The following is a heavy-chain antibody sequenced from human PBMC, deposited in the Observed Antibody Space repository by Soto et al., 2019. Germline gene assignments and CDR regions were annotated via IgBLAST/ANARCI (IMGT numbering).Heavy chain of an antibody. CDR2: ISSRGRA. CDR1: GDSITNYY. J-gene: IGHJ4*02. D-gene: IGHD1-26*01. V-gene: IGHV4-59*01. Sequence: QVQLQESGPGLVKPSETLSLTCSVSGDSITNYYWNWIGQSPGKGLEWIGYISSRGRATYNPSLRGRVTISLDTSKNRFSLNLNSATAADTAVYYCARRYTGTSSFDYWGQGTLVTVSS. CDR3: ARRYTGTSSFDY.